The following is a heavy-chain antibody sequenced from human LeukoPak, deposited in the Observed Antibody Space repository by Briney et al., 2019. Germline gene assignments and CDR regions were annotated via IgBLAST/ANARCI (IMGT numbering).Heavy chain of an antibody. CDR1: GFTFTSYA. CDR2: ISGSGDST. CDR3: ARLAVRSPDF. D-gene: IGHD6-19*01. J-gene: IGHJ4*02. V-gene: IGHV3-23*01. Sequence: GGSLRLSCAASGFTFTSYAMSWVRQAPGKGLEWVSGISGSGDSTYYADPVKGRFTISRDNAKNSLYLQMNSLRAEDTAVYYCARLAVRSPDFWGQGTLVTVSS.